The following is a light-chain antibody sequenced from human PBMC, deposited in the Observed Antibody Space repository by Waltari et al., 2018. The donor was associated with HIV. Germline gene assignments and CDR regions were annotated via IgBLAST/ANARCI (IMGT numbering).Light chain of an antibody. CDR2: SNN. CDR1: DSNIGSDV. J-gene: IGLJ2*01. Sequence: QSVLTQPPSASGTPGQRVTISCSGSDSNIGSDVVNWYQQLPGTAPKLLIYSNNHRPSGVRDRFSGSKSGTSASLAISGLQSEDEGSYYCAAWDATLKALLFGGGTKLTVL. V-gene: IGLV1-44*01. CDR3: AAWDATLKALL.